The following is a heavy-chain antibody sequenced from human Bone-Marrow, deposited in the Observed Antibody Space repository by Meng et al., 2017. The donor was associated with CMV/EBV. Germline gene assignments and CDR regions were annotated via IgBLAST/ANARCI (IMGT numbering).Heavy chain of an antibody. CDR2: ISSSSSYI. V-gene: IGHV3-11*06. D-gene: IGHD2-8*01. Sequence: GESLKISCAASGFTFGDYYMSWIRQAPGKGLEWVSSISSSSSYIYYADSVKGRFTISRDNAKNSLYLQMNSLRAEDTAVYYCARASVLMVIYYYGMDVWGQGTTVTVSS. CDR3: ARASVLMVIYYYGMDV. J-gene: IGHJ6*02. CDR1: GFTFGDYY.